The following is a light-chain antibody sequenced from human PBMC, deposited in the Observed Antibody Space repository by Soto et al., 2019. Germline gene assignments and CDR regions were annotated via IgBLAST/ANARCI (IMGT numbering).Light chain of an antibody. J-gene: IGLJ2*01. Sequence: QSALTQPASVSGSPGQSITIPCTGTSSDVGSYDYVSWYQQHPGKAPKLMIYEVSHRPSGVSHRFSGSKSGNTASLTISGLQAEDEADYYCSSYTSTTHVIFGGGTKLTVL. CDR3: SSYTSTTHVI. V-gene: IGLV2-14*01. CDR1: SSDVGSYDY. CDR2: EVS.